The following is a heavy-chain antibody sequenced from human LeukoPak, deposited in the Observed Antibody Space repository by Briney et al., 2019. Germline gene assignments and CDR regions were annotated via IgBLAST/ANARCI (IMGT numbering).Heavy chain of an antibody. V-gene: IGHV4-34*01. J-gene: IGHJ4*02. CDR3: ATFLQTGYFILDY. Sequence: SETLSLTCAVYTGSFSNYYWRWLRQPPGKGLEGIVEINHSGSTNYNPSLKGRVTISVDTSKNHFSLKLSSVTAADTAVYYCATFLQTGYFILDYWGQGTPVTVSS. CDR1: TGSFSNYY. D-gene: IGHD3-9*01. CDR2: INHSGST.